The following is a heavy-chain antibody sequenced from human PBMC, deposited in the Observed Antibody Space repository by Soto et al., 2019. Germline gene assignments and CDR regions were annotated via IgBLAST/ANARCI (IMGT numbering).Heavy chain of an antibody. V-gene: IGHV3-23*01. J-gene: IGHJ4*02. D-gene: IGHD2-21*01. Sequence: EVQLLESGGGLVQPGGSLRLSCEASGFTFSTYAMSWVRQAPGKGLEWVSSVRGSGDSPFYADAVKGRFIISRDNSKTTLYLQVNSLRGEDTAVYYGAKGARRASDFDYWGQGTLVTVSS. CDR2: VRGSGDSP. CDR1: GFTFSTYA. CDR3: AKGARRASDFDY.